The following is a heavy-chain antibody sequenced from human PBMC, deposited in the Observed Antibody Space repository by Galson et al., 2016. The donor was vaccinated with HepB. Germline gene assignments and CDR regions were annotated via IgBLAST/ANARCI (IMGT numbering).Heavy chain of an antibody. CDR1: GFTFSNYA. J-gene: IGHJ4*02. V-gene: IGHV3-23*01. CDR2: ISSGGGHIT. D-gene: IGHD2-15*01. CDR3: AKGVVAAAIDF. Sequence: SLRLSCAASGFTFSNYAMSWVRQAPGKGLEWLSGISSGGGHITYYADSVKGRFTISRDNSKNTLYLQMNSLRAEDTAVYYCAKGVVAAAIDFWGQGTLVTVSS.